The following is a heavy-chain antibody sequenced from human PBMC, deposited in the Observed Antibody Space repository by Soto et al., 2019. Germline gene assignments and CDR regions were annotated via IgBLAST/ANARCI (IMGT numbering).Heavy chain of an antibody. CDR3: AKEGNKGLRSPDFDY. CDR2: ISYDGSNK. V-gene: IGHV3-30*18. D-gene: IGHD5-12*01. J-gene: IGHJ4*02. CDR1: GFTFSSYG. Sequence: QVQLVESGGGVVQPGRSPRLSCAASGFTFSSYGMHWVRQAPGKGLEWVAVISYDGSNKYYADSVKGRFTISRDNSKNTLYLQMNSLRAEDTAVYYCAKEGNKGLRSPDFDYWGQGTLVTVSS.